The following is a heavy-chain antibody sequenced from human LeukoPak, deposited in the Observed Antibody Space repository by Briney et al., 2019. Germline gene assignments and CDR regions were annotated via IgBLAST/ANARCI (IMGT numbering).Heavy chain of an antibody. J-gene: IGHJ4*02. CDR3: AKQLDSGNYYPTGDDY. Sequence: GGSLRLSCAASGFTLNSYATSWVRQAPGKGLEWVSAISGRGADTYYADSVKGRFTISRDTSKNTPYLQMNGLRDEDTAVYYCAKQLDSGNYYPTGDDYWGQGTLVTVSS. CDR2: ISGRGADT. CDR1: GFTLNSYA. D-gene: IGHD3-10*01. V-gene: IGHV3-23*01.